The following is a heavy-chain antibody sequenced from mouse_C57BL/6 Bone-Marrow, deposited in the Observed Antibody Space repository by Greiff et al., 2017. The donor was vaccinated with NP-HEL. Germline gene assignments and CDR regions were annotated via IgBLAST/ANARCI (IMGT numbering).Heavy chain of an antibody. V-gene: IGHV1-52*01. CDR2: IDPSDSET. CDR1: GYTFTSYW. D-gene: IGHD3-2*02. Sequence: VQLQQPGAELVRPGSSVKLSCNASGYTFTSYWMHWVKQRPIQGLEWIGNIDPSDSETHYNQKFKDKATLTVDKSSSTAYMQLSSLTSEDSAVYYCARSGVYAMDYWGQGTSVTVSS. J-gene: IGHJ4*01. CDR3: ARSGVYAMDY.